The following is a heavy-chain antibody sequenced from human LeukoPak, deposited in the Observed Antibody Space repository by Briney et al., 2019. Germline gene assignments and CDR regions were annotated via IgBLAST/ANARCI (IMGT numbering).Heavy chain of an antibody. V-gene: IGHV3-23*01. CDR2: ISGSGAGT. CDR1: GFTFSSYA. D-gene: IGHD6-19*01. Sequence: GESLRLSCAASGFTFSSYAMSWIRQAPGKGLEWVSAISGSGAGTYYADSVNGRFTITRDNTKNTLYLQMNSLRADDTAVYYCAKGSYSSGWANRYWGQGTLVTVSS. J-gene: IGHJ4*02. CDR3: AKGSYSSGWANRY.